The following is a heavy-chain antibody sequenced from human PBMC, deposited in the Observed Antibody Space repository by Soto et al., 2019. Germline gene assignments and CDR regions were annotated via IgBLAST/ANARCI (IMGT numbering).Heavy chain of an antibody. D-gene: IGHD3-3*01. Sequence: GGSLRLSCAASGFTFSSYGMHWVRQAPGKGLEWVAVISYDGSNKYYADSVKGRFTISRDNSKNTLYLQMNSLRAEDTAVYYCAKVLRPWRAVLRNWFDPWGQGTLVTVSS. J-gene: IGHJ5*02. CDR1: GFTFSSYG. CDR2: ISYDGSNK. CDR3: AKVLRPWRAVLRNWFDP. V-gene: IGHV3-30*18.